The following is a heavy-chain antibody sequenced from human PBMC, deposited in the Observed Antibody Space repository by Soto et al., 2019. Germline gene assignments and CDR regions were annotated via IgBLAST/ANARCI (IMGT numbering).Heavy chain of an antibody. CDR3: ARRSSSYYYYGMDV. CDR2: INPNSGGT. CDR1: GYTYTGYH. Sequence: ASVKVSRKASGYTYTGYHMHCVGQAPGQGLEWMGWINPNSGGTNYAQKFQGRVTMTRDTSISTAYMELSRLRSDDTAVYYCARRSSSYYYYGMDVWGQGTTVTVS. J-gene: IGHJ6*02. V-gene: IGHV1-2*02. D-gene: IGHD6-6*01.